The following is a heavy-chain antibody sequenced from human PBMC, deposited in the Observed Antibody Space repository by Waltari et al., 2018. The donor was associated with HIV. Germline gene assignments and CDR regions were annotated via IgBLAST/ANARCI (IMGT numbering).Heavy chain of an antibody. Sequence: QVQLVQSGAEVKKPGASVKLPCKASGYTFTSYDINWVRQATGQGLAWMGWMNPNSGNTGYAQKFQGRVTMTRNTSISTAYMELSSLRSEDTAVYYCARGSGRGNYYDSSGYYSYYFDYWGQGTLVTVSS. CDR3: ARGSGRGNYYDSSGYYSYYFDY. D-gene: IGHD3-22*01. J-gene: IGHJ4*02. CDR2: MNPNSGNT. CDR1: GYTFTSYD. V-gene: IGHV1-8*01.